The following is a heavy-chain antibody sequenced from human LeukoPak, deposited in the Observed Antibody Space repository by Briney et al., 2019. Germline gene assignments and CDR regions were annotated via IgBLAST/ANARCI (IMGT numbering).Heavy chain of an antibody. Sequence: GASVKVSFKASGGTFISYAISWVRQAPGQGLEWMGGIIPIFGTANYAQKFQGRVTITADKSTSTAYMELSSLRSEDAAVYYCAREEGGWYGVDYWGQGTLVTVSS. V-gene: IGHV1-69*06. CDR3: AREEGGWYGVDY. D-gene: IGHD6-19*01. J-gene: IGHJ4*02. CDR2: IIPIFGTA. CDR1: GGTFISYA.